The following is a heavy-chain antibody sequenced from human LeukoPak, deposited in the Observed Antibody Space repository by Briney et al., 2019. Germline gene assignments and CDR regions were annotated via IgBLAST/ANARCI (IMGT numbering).Heavy chain of an antibody. D-gene: IGHD2-2*01. CDR1: GFTFSSYG. CDR2: IRYYGSNK. CDR3: VNWIGGYCSSTSCPGGFDP. J-gene: IGHJ5*02. Sequence: GGPLRLSCAASGFTFSSYGMHWVRQAPGKGLEWVAFIRYYGSNKYYADSVKGRFTISRDNSKNTLYLQMNSLRAEDTAVYYCVNWIGGYCSSTSCPGGFDPWGQGTLVTVSS. V-gene: IGHV3-30*02.